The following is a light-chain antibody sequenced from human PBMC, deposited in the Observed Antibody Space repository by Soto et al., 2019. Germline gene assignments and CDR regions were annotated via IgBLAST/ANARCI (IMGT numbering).Light chain of an antibody. CDR2: KVS. J-gene: IGLJ1*01. CDR1: SSDVGGYNY. CDR3: SSYTSSSTDV. V-gene: IGLV2-14*01. Sequence: QSALTQPASVSGSPGQSITISCTGTSSDVGGYNYVSWYQQHPGTAPKLMIYKVSNRPSGVSNRFAGSKSGTTASLTISVPQAEDDADYYCSSYTSSSTDVFGTGTKLTVL.